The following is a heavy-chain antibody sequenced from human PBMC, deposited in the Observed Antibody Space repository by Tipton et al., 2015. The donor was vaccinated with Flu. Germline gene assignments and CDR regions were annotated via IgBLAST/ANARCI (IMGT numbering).Heavy chain of an antibody. V-gene: IGHV4-59*08. D-gene: IGHD1-26*01. CDR2: IYYSGST. Sequence: TLSLTCTVSGGSISNYYWSWIRQPPGKGLEWIGYIYYSGSTNYNPSLKSRVTISVDTSKNLFSLKLTSVTAADMAIYYCARALSSGREYTFDIWGQGTMVTVSS. CDR3: ARALSSGREYTFDI. CDR1: GGSISNYY. J-gene: IGHJ3*02.